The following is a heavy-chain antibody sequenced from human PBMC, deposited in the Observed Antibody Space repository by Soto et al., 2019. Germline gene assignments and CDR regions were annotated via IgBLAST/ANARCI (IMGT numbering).Heavy chain of an antibody. D-gene: IGHD4-17*01. Sequence: SETLSLTCTVSGGSISPYYWSWIRQPPGKGLEWIGYIYYRGSTNYNPSLKSRVTILADTSKNQFSLNLNSVTTADTAVYYCARDLRFQGHDYADYLGYGMDVWGQGATVTVSS. J-gene: IGHJ6*02. V-gene: IGHV4-59*01. CDR2: IYYRGST. CDR1: GGSISPYY. CDR3: ARDLRFQGHDYADYLGYGMDV.